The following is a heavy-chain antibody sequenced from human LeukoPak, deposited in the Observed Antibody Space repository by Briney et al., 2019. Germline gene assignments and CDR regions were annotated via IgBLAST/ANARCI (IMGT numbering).Heavy chain of an antibody. D-gene: IGHD2-15*01. CDR1: GYTFTSYG. CDR2: ISAYNGNT. V-gene: IGHV1-18*01. J-gene: IGHJ4*02. Sequence: ASVKVSCKASGYTFTSYGISWVRQAPGQGLEWMGWISAYNGNTNYAQKLQGRVTMTTDTATSTAYMELQSHRSDDPAVYECAREYCSGGSCYSGYWGQGTLVTVSS. CDR3: AREYCSGGSCYSGY.